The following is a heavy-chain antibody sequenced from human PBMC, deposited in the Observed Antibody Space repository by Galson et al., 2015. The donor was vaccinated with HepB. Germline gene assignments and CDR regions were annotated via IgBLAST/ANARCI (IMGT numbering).Heavy chain of an antibody. D-gene: IGHD1-14*01. V-gene: IGHV3-23*01. CDR2: ISGSGGST. CDR3: AKDKYPNQYGDCFDP. CDR1: GFTFSSYA. J-gene: IGHJ5*02. Sequence: SLRLSCAASGFTFSSYAMSWVRQAPGKGLEWVSAISGSGGSTYYADSVKGRFTISRDNSKNTLYLQMNSLRAEDTAVYYCAKDKYPNQYGDCFDPWGQGTLVTVSS.